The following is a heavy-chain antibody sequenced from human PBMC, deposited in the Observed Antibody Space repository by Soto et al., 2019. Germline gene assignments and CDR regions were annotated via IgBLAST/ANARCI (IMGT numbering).Heavy chain of an antibody. J-gene: IGHJ4*02. CDR3: ARRIQLWSGSYFDY. CDR1: GGSISSSSYY. Sequence: SETLSLTCTVSGGSISSSSYYWGWIRQPPGKGLEWIGSIYYSGSTYYNPSLKSRVTISVDTSKNQFSLKLSSVTAADTAVYYCARRIQLWSGSYFDYRGPGPLVTVSS. CDR2: IYYSGST. V-gene: IGHV4-39*01. D-gene: IGHD5-18*01.